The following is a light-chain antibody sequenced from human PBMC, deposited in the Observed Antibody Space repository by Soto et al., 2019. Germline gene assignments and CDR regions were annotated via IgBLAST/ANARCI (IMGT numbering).Light chain of an antibody. CDR1: QSVSSSY. V-gene: IGKV3-20*01. Sequence: EIVLTQSPVTLSLSPGERATLSCRASQSVSSSYLAWYQQQPGQAPRLLIYGASSRATGIPDRFSGSGSGTDFTLTISRLEPEDFAVYYCQQYGSSSWTFGQGTKV. J-gene: IGKJ1*01. CDR2: GAS. CDR3: QQYGSSSWT.